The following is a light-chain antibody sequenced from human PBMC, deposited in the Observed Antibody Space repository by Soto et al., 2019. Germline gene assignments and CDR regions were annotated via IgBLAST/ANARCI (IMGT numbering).Light chain of an antibody. CDR2: GAS. V-gene: IGKV3-20*01. Sequence: EIVLTQSPGTLSLSPGERATLSCRASQSVPSSHLAWYQLTLGQAPRLLIYGASTRATGFPARFSGSGSGADFTLTTSRLEPEDFAVYYCQQYGSSPSITFGQGTRLEIK. CDR3: QQYGSSPSIT. CDR1: QSVPSSH. J-gene: IGKJ5*01.